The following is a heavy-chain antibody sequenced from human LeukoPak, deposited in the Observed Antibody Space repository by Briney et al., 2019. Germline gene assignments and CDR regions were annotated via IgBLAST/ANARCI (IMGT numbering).Heavy chain of an antibody. CDR3: ARSMVVDVNVWFDP. D-gene: IGHD2-15*01. CDR1: EFTFSTYS. CDR2: ISDTSAYT. J-gene: IGHJ5*02. Sequence: GGSLRLSCAASEFTFSTYSMNWVRQAPGKGLEWVSSISDTSAYTFYADSVKGRFTISRDNAKNSLYPQMNSLRAEDTAVYYCARSMVVDVNVWFDPWGQGTLVTVSS. V-gene: IGHV3-21*01.